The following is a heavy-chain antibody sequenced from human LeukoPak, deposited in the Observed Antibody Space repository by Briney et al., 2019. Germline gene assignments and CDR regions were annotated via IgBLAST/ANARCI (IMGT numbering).Heavy chain of an antibody. V-gene: IGHV4-38-2*02. Sequence: SETLSLTCTVSGYSISSGYYWGWIRQPPGKGLEWIGSIYHSGSTYYNPSLKSRVTISVDTSKNQFSLKLSSVTAADTAVYYCARASGCYKCRIDFWGQGTLVTVSS. CDR3: ARASGCYKCRIDF. D-gene: IGHD5-24*01. CDR2: IYHSGST. CDR1: GYSISSGYY. J-gene: IGHJ4*02.